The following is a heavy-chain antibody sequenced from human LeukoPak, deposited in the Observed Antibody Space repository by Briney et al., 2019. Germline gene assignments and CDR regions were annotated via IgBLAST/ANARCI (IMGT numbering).Heavy chain of an antibody. Sequence: GGSLRLSCAASGFTFSSYGMHWVRQAPGKGLEWVAVISYDGSNKYYADSVKGRFTISRDNSKNTLYLQMNSLRAEDTAVYYCARSSFWSGYANDYWGQGTLVTVSS. V-gene: IGHV3-30*03. CDR3: ARSSFWSGYANDY. CDR1: GFTFSSYG. J-gene: IGHJ4*02. CDR2: ISYDGSNK. D-gene: IGHD3-3*01.